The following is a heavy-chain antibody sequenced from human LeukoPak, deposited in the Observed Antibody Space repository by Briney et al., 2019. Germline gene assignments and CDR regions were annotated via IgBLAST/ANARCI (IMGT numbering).Heavy chain of an antibody. V-gene: IGHV3-48*01. D-gene: IGHD5-18*01. CDR3: ARGGGYSYGSFDY. J-gene: IGHJ4*02. Sequence: HPGGSLRLSCAASVLTFSSYSMNWVRQAPGKGLEGGPYISSSSSTIYYADSVKGRFTTSRDNAKNTLYLQMNSLRAEDTAVYHCARGGGYSYGSFDYWGQGTLVTVSS. CDR1: VLTFSSYS. CDR2: ISSSSSTI.